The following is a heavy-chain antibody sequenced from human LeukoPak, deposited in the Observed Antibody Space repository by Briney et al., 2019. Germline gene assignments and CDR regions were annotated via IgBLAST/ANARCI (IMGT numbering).Heavy chain of an antibody. Sequence: GGSLRLSCAASGFTFDDYAMHWVRQAPGKGLEWVSGISWNSGSIGYADSVKGRFTISRDNAKNSLYLQMNSLRAEDTALYYCAKDIGGAYCSGGSCYSGTSPHYYYGMDVWGQGTTVTVSS. D-gene: IGHD2-15*01. V-gene: IGHV3-9*01. J-gene: IGHJ6*02. CDR3: AKDIGGAYCSGGSCYSGTSPHYYYGMDV. CDR2: ISWNSGSI. CDR1: GFTFDDYA.